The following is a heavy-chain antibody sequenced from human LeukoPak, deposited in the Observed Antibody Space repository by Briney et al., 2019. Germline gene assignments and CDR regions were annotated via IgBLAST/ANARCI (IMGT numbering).Heavy chain of an antibody. D-gene: IGHD3-3*01. V-gene: IGHV3-23*01. Sequence: EGSLRLSCAASGFTFSSYAMSWVRQAPGKGLEWVSAISGSGGSTYYADSVKGRFTISRDNSKNTLYLQMNSLRAEDTAVYYCAKHGGFWSGYFYYFDYWGQGTLVTVSS. CDR3: AKHGGFWSGYFYYFDY. CDR2: ISGSGGST. CDR1: GFTFSSYA. J-gene: IGHJ4*02.